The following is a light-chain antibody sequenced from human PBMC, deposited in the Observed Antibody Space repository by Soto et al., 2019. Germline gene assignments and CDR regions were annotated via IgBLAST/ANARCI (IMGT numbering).Light chain of an antibody. CDR3: QQYYSAPWT. CDR2: WAS. J-gene: IGKJ1*01. Sequence: DIVMTQSPDSLALSLGERATINCKSSQSIFFSSNNKNYLAWYQQKPGQSPKLLIYWASTRESGVPDRFSGSGSGTDFALTISSLQAEDVAVYYCQQYYSAPWTFGQGTKVEIK. CDR1: QSIFFSSNNKNY. V-gene: IGKV4-1*01.